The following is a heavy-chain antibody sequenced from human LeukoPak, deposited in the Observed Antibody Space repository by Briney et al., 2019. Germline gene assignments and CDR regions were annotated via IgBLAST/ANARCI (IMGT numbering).Heavy chain of an antibody. CDR1: GYTFTSYD. V-gene: IGHV1-8*01. Sequence: ASVKVSCKASGYTFTSYDINWVRPATGQGLEWMGWMNPNSGNTGYAQKFQGRVTMTRNTSISTAYMELSSLRSEDTAVYYCARANGELLSYAFDIWGQGTMVTVSS. J-gene: IGHJ3*02. CDR2: MNPNSGNT. CDR3: ARANGELLSYAFDI. D-gene: IGHD3-10*01.